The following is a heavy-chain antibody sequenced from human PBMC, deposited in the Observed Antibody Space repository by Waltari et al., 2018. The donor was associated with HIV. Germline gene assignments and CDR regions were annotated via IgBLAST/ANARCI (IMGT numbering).Heavy chain of an antibody. CDR1: GGSISSSSYY. CDR2: IYYSGST. Sequence: QLQLQESGPGLVKPSETLSLTCTVSGGSISSSSYYWGWIRQPPGKGLEWIGSIYYSGSTYYNPSLKSRVTISVDTSKNQFSLKLSSVTAADTAVYYCAREFRQLRHIDYWGQGTLVTVSS. J-gene: IGHJ4*02. CDR3: AREFRQLRHIDY. D-gene: IGHD6-6*01. V-gene: IGHV4-39*01.